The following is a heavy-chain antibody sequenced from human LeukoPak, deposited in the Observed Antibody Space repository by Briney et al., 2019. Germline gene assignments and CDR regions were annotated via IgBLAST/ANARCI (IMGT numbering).Heavy chain of an antibody. J-gene: IGHJ5*02. CDR1: GDSVSSNSAA. D-gene: IGHD6-19*01. Sequence: SQTLSLTCAISGDSVSSNSAAWNWVRQSPSSGLEWLGRTYYRSKWYNDYAVSVKSRITINPDTSKNQFSLQLNSVTPEDTAVYYCARAGGSGWYPNWFDPWGQGTLVTVSS. V-gene: IGHV6-1*01. CDR2: TYYRSKWYN. CDR3: ARAGGSGWYPNWFDP.